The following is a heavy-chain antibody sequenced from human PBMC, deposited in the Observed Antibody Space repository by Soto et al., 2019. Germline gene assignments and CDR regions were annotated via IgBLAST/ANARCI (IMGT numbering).Heavy chain of an antibody. CDR1: GYTFTGYY. CDR3: ARGYSIGFGAVDYSGMDV. V-gene: IGHV1-2*02. CDR2: INPNSGGT. D-gene: IGHD6-19*01. J-gene: IGHJ6*02. Sequence: QVQLVQSGAEVKKPGASVKVSCKASGYTFTGYYMHWVRQAPGQGLEWMGWINPNSGGTNYAQKFQGVVTMTRDTSISTAYMEMSRLRSDDTAVYYCARGYSIGFGAVDYSGMDVWGQGTTVTGSS.